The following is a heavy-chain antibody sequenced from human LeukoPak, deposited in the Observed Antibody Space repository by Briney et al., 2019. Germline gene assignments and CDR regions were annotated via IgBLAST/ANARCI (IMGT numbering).Heavy chain of an antibody. CDR2: IIPIFGTA. Sequence: SVKVSCKASGGTFSSYAISWVRQAPGQGLEWMGGIIPIFGTANYAQKFQGRVTITADESTSTAYMELSSLRSEDTAVYYCASRISPTRSGSYQYYFDYWGQGTLVTVSS. D-gene: IGHD1-26*01. V-gene: IGHV1-69*13. CDR1: GGTFSSYA. J-gene: IGHJ4*02. CDR3: ASRISPTRSGSYQYYFDY.